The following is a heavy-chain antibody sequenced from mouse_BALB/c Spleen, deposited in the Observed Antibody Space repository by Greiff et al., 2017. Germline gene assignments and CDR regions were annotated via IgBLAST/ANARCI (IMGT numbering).Heavy chain of an antibody. J-gene: IGHJ3*01. CDR2: IYPGDGDT. CDR1: GYTFTSYW. D-gene: IGHD2-4*01. V-gene: IGHV1-87*01. Sequence: QVQLQQSGAELARPGASVKLSCKASGYTFTSYWMQWVKQRPGQGLEWIGAIYPGDGDTRYTQKFKGKATLTADKSSSTAYMQLSSLASEDSAVYYCARDDYGAWFAYWGQGTLVTVSA. CDR3: ARDDYGAWFAY.